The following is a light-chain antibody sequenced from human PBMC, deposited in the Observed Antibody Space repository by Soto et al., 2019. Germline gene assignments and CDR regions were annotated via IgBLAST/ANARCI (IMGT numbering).Light chain of an antibody. CDR2: GAS. V-gene: IGKV3-11*01. CDR3: QQRSNWPPIT. CDR1: QSVSSN. J-gene: IGKJ5*01. Sequence: EIVMTQSPATLSVSPGERATLSCRASQSVSSNLAWYQQKPGKAPRLLIYGASSRATGIPDRFSGSGSGTDFTLTINSLEPEDFAVYYCQQRSNWPPITFGQGTRLEIK.